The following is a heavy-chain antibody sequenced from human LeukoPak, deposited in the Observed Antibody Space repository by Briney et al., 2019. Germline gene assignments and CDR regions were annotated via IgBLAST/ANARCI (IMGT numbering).Heavy chain of an antibody. CDR1: GGSISSNNFC. D-gene: IGHD3-9*01. Sequence: SETLSLTCSVSGGSISSNNFCWGWIRQPPGKGLEWIGCVYSSGSTNVSPSLKSRVTISVDTSKNQFSLKLSSVTAADTAVYYCARHTGYYLTDAFNMWGQGTMVTVSS. V-gene: IGHV4-39*01. CDR3: ARHTGYYLTDAFNM. CDR2: VYSSGST. J-gene: IGHJ3*02.